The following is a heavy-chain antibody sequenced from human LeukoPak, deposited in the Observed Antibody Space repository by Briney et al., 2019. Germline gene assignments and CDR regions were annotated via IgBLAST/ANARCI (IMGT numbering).Heavy chain of an antibody. Sequence: SETLSLTCTVSGGSINSGGYYWSWIRQPPGKGLEWIGSIYHSGSTYYNPSLKSRVTISVDTSKNQFSLKLSSVTAADTAVYYCARLTYYYDSSGFSGHFDYWGQGTLVTVSS. D-gene: IGHD3-22*01. J-gene: IGHJ4*02. CDR2: IYHSGST. V-gene: IGHV4-39*07. CDR3: ARLTYYYDSSGFSGHFDY. CDR1: GGSINSGGYY.